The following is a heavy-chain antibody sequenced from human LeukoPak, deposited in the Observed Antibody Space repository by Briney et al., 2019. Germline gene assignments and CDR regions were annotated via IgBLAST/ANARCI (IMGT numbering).Heavy chain of an antibody. Sequence: PSETLSLTCAVYGGSFSGYYWSWIRQPPGKGLEWIGEINHSGSTNYNPSLKSRVTISVDTSKNQFSLKLSSVTAADTAVCYCARAKIYYGSGSSGFDYWGQGTLVTVSS. CDR3: ARAKIYYGSGSSGFDY. CDR2: INHSGST. CDR1: GGSFSGYY. V-gene: IGHV4-34*01. D-gene: IGHD3-10*01. J-gene: IGHJ4*02.